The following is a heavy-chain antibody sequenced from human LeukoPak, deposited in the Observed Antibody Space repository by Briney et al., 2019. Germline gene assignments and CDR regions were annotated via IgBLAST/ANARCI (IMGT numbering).Heavy chain of an antibody. Sequence: PGGSLRLSCAASGFTLSSYAMSWVRQAPGKGLQWVSGISSSGGSTYYVDSVKGRFTISTDNSKNTLYLQMNSLRAEDTAVYYCARSLSSRFSGPRRPYYFDSWGQGTPVTVSS. CDR2: ISSSGGST. D-gene: IGHD3-16*02. V-gene: IGHV3-23*01. CDR3: ARSLSSRFSGPRRPYYFDS. CDR1: GFTLSSYA. J-gene: IGHJ4*02.